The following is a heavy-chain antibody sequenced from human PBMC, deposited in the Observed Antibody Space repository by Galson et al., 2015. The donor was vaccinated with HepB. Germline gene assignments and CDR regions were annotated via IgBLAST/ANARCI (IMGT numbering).Heavy chain of an antibody. Sequence: SLRLSCAASGFTFSSYAMHWVRQAPGKGLEWVAVISDDGSNKFYEDSVKGRFTISRDNSKNTLYLQMNSLRAEDTAVYYCARASLGFGELFFGWSGYWGQETLVTVSS. CDR3: ARASLGFGELFFGWSGY. CDR2: ISDDGSNK. V-gene: IGHV3-30*04. J-gene: IGHJ4*02. D-gene: IGHD3-10*01. CDR1: GFTFSSYA.